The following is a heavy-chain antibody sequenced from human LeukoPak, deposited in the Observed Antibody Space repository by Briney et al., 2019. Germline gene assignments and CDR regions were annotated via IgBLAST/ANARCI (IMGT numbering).Heavy chain of an antibody. CDR3: ARDREWDGFGP. CDR2: IIPIFGTA. D-gene: IGHD1-26*01. J-gene: IGHJ5*02. Sequence: ASVKVSCKASGYTFTGYYMHWVRQAPGQGLEWMGGIIPIFGTANYAQKFQGRVTITADESTSTAYMELSSLRSEDTAVYYCARDREWDGFGPWGQGTLVTVSS. CDR1: GYTFTGYY. V-gene: IGHV1-69*13.